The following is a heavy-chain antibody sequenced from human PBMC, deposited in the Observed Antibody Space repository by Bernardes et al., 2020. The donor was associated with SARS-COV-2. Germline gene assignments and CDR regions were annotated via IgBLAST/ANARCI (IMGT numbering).Heavy chain of an antibody. CDR3: ARAPTLLRAFDI. CDR1: GGTFSSYA. J-gene: IGHJ3*02. CDR2: IIPILGIA. V-gene: IGHV1-69*04. Sequence: GGTFSSYAISWVRQAPGQGLEWMGRIIPILGIANYAQKFQGRVTITADKSTSTAYMELSSLRSEDTAVYYCARAPTLLRAFDIWGQGTMVTVSS. D-gene: IGHD2-15*01.